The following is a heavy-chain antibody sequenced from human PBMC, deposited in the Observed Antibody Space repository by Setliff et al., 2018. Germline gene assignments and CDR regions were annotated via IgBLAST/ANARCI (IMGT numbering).Heavy chain of an antibody. D-gene: IGHD6-6*01. Sequence: SETLSLTCTVSGASINSGTYYWAWIRQPPGKGLEWIGRIHYSGTTYYNASLKSRVTMSVDTSKNQFSLNLGSVTAADTGVYYCARGRIAERPEAIDYWGQGTPVTVSS. J-gene: IGHJ4*02. CDR2: IHYSGTT. CDR3: ARGRIAERPEAIDY. CDR1: GASINSGTYY. V-gene: IGHV4-39*01.